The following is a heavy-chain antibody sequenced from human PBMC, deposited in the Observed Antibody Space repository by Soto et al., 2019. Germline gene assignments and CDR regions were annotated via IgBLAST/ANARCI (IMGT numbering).Heavy chain of an antibody. J-gene: IGHJ5*02. CDR3: ARDCCYDISNIWFDP. D-gene: IGHD3-9*01. Sequence: PGGSLRLSCAASGFTFSSYSMNWVRQAPGKGLEWVSYISSSSSTIYYADSVKGRFTISRDNAKNSLYLQMNSLRDEDTAVYYSARDCCYDISNIWFDPWGQGTLVTVSS. V-gene: IGHV3-48*02. CDR1: GFTFSSYS. CDR2: ISSSSSTI.